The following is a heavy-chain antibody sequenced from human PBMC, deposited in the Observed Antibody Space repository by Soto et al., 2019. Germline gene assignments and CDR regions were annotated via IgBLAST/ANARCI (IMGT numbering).Heavy chain of an antibody. J-gene: IGHJ5*02. CDR3: AREWAPSTSCFGRSFDP. Sequence: GGSLRLSCAASGFTFNSYTMTWLRQAPGKGLEWVSSISSYSSNIYYADSVKGRFTISRDNAKNSLYLQLNSVRAEDTAVYYCAREWAPSTSCFGRSFDPWGQGTLVTVSS. CDR2: ISSYSSNI. CDR1: GFTFNSYT. V-gene: IGHV3-21*01. D-gene: IGHD2-2*01.